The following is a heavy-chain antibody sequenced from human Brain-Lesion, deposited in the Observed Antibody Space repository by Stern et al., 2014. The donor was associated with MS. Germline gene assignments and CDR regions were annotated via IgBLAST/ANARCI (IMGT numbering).Heavy chain of an antibody. CDR2: INPNTGGS. Sequence: VPLVESGAEVKKPGASVKVSCKTSGYIFTGYYIHWVRQAPGQGLEWMAWINPNTGGSKYAQKFQSRVTMSRDTSISTAYVELSSLTSDDTAVYYCARDQRGITIFGVVTDYYYLGMDVWGQGTTVTVSS. CDR3: ARDQRGITIFGVVTDYYYLGMDV. D-gene: IGHD3-3*01. J-gene: IGHJ6*02. CDR1: GYIFTGYY. V-gene: IGHV1-2*02.